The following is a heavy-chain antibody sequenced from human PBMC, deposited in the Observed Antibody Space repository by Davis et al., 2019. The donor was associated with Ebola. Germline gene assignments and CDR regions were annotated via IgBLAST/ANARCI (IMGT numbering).Heavy chain of an antibody. D-gene: IGHD2-2*01. CDR2: ISAYNGNT. J-gene: IGHJ6*02. CDR1: GYTFTSYG. Sequence: ASVKVSCKASGYTFTSYGISWVRQAPGQGLEWMGWISAYNGNTNYAQKLQGRVTMTTDTSTSTAYMELRSLRSDDTAVYYCARFYCSSTSCSPYYGMDVWGQGTTVTVSS. CDR3: ARFYCSSTSCSPYYGMDV. V-gene: IGHV1-18*01.